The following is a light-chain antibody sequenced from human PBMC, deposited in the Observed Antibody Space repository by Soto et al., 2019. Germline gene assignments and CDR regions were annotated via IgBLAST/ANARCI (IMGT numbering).Light chain of an antibody. J-gene: IGLJ1*01. CDR2: DVS. Sequence: QSVLTQPASVSGSPGQSITISCTGTSSDVGGYNYVSWYQHHPGKAPKLMIYDVSDRPSGISNRFSASKSGNTASLTISRLQAEDEADYYCFSYTSSNTLFGTGTKLTVL. CDR3: FSYTSSNTL. CDR1: SSDVGGYNY. V-gene: IGLV2-14*03.